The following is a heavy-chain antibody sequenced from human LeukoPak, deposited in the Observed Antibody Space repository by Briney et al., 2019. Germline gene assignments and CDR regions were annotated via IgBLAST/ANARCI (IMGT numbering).Heavy chain of an antibody. D-gene: IGHD3-22*01. CDR3: ARQRKRMIVVVSRGGNALDI. CDR1: GGSISSGGYY. V-gene: IGHV4-31*03. J-gene: IGHJ3*02. Sequence: SQTLSLTCTVSGGSISSGGYYWSWIRQHPGKGLEWIGYIYYSGSTYYNPSLKSRVTISVDTSKNQFSLKLSSVTAADTAVYYCARQRKRMIVVVSRGGNALDIWGQGTMVTVSS. CDR2: IYYSGST.